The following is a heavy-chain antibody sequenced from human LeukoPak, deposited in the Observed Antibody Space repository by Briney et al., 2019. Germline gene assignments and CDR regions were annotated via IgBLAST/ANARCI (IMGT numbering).Heavy chain of an antibody. V-gene: IGHV3-7*01. CDR2: IKQDGSEK. D-gene: IGHD4-17*01. CDR1: GFTFSSCW. Sequence: GGSLRLSCAASGFTFSSCWMSWVRQAPGKGLEWVDNIKQDGSEKYYVDSVKGRFTISRDKARNSLFLQMNSLRAEGTAVYYCARRGDYENWFDPWGQGTLVTVSS. J-gene: IGHJ5*02. CDR3: ARRGDYENWFDP.